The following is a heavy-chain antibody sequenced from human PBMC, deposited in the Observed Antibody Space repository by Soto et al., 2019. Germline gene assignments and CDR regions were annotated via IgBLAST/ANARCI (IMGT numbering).Heavy chain of an antibody. CDR2: IIPILGIA. CDR1: GGTFSSYT. Sequence: ASVKVSCKASGGTFSSYTISWVRQAPGQGLEWMGRIIPILGIANYAQKFQGRVTITADKSTSTAYMELSSLRSEDTAVYYCVRGAPGNLGYCSGGSCYSSFDPWGQGTLVTVSS. V-gene: IGHV1-69*02. CDR3: VRGAPGNLGYCSGGSCYSSFDP. J-gene: IGHJ5*02. D-gene: IGHD2-15*01.